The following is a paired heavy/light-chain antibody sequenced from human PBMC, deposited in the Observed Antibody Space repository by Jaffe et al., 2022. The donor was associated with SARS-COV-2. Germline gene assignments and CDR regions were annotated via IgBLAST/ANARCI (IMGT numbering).Light chain of an antibody. V-gene: IGKV3-20*01. CDR1: LSVSSNF. CDR3: QQYGTSPFT. Sequence: EIVLTQSPGTLSLSPGERATLSCRASLSVSSNFLAWYQQKPGRAPRLVIYGASSRATGIPDRFAGSGSGTDFTLTISRLESEDFAVYYCQQYGTSPFTFGQGTKLEIK. J-gene: IGKJ2*01. CDR2: GAS.
Heavy chain of an antibody. V-gene: IGHV3-48*01. Sequence: EVQLVESGGGLVQPGGSLRLSCVASGFSISDNYMNWVRQAPGKGLEWISYITSGSSTMYYADSVKGRFTISRDNAKNSLYLQMNSLRVEDTAIYYCASKFEIWGRGAMVTVSS. J-gene: IGHJ3*02. CDR1: GFSISDNY. CDR2: ITSGSSTM. CDR3: ASKFEI.